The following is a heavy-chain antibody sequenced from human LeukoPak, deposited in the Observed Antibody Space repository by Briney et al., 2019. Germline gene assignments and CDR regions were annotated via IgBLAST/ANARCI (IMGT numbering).Heavy chain of an antibody. V-gene: IGHV3-23*01. D-gene: IGHD2-15*01. CDR2: ISRSGGTT. Sequence: GGSLRLSCAASGFTFSSYDMTWVRQAPGKGLEWVSLISRSGGTTYYADSVKGRFTISRDNSKNTLYLQMNSLRAEDTAEYYCAKRGGTESFYYYYYMDVWGKGTTVTVSS. CDR3: AKRGGTESFYYYYYMDV. J-gene: IGHJ6*03. CDR1: GFTFSSYD.